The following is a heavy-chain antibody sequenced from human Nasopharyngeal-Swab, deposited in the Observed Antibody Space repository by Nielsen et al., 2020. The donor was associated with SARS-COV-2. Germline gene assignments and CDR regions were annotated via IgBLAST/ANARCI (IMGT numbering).Heavy chain of an antibody. D-gene: IGHD1-26*01. CDR1: GFTFDDYA. J-gene: IGHJ4*02. CDR3: AFIVGASTDY. V-gene: IGHV3-43*02. Sequence: GESLKISCAASGFTFDDYAMHWVRQAPGKGLEWVSLISGDGGSTYYADSVKGRFTISRDNSKNTLYLQMNSLRAEDTAVYYCAFIVGASTDYWGQGTLVTVSS. CDR2: ISGDGGST.